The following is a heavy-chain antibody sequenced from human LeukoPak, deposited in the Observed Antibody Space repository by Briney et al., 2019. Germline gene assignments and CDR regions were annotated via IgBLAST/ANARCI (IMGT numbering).Heavy chain of an antibody. CDR2: FYLSGS. CDR1: GGSIRRSY. Sequence: SETLSLTCTVSGGSIRRSYWSWIRQPPGRGLEWIGCFYLSGSNDNPSLKSRVTMSLDTSKNQFSLRLSPVTVADTAVYYCAEGGPTGALDDNWFDPWGQGTLVTVSS. D-gene: IGHD1-14*01. CDR3: AEGGPTGALDDNWFDP. V-gene: IGHV4-4*09. J-gene: IGHJ5*02.